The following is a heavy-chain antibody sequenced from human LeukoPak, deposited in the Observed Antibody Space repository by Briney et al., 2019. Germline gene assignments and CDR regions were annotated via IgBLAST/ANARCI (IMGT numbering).Heavy chain of an antibody. D-gene: IGHD3-10*01. J-gene: IGHJ4*02. CDR2: IVVGSGNT. Sequence: SVKVSCKASGYTFTGYYMHWVRQAPGQGLEWMGWIVVGSGNTNYAQKFQERVTITRDMSTSTAYMELSSLRSEDTAVYYCAADSAPSWGQGTLVTVSS. V-gene: IGHV1-58*02. CDR1: GYTFTGYY. CDR3: AADSAPS.